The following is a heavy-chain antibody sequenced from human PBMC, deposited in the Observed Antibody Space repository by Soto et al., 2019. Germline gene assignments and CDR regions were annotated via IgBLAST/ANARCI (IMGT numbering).Heavy chain of an antibody. CDR1: GFTFSSYA. CDR3: AKDKARRIAVAGYDY. CDR2: ISGSGGST. Sequence: GGSLRLSCAASGFTFSSYAMSWVRQAPGKGLEWVSAISGSGGSTYYADSVKGRFTISRDNSKNTLYLQMNSLRAEDTAVYYCAKDKARRIAVAGYDYWGQGTLVTVSS. V-gene: IGHV3-23*01. D-gene: IGHD6-19*01. J-gene: IGHJ4*02.